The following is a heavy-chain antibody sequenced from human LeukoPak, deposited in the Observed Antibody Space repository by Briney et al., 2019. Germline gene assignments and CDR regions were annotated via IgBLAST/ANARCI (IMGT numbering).Heavy chain of an antibody. CDR2: IYYSGST. Sequence: SETLSLTCTVSGGSISSSSYYWGWIRQPPGKGLEWIGSIYYSGSTYYNPSLKSRVTISVDTSKNQFSLKLSSVTAADTAVYYCARHGGSSWYFDYWGQGTLVTVYS. CDR1: GGSISSSSYY. V-gene: IGHV4-39*01. CDR3: ARHGGSSWYFDY. D-gene: IGHD6-13*01. J-gene: IGHJ4*02.